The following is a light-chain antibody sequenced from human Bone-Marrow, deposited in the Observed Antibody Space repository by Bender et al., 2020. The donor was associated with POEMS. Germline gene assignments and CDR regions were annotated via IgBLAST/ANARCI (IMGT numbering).Light chain of an antibody. CDR1: SSDVGGYDY. CDR3: ATWDDSLV. V-gene: IGLV2-14*01. J-gene: IGLJ3*02. Sequence: QSALTQPASVSESPGQSITISCTGSSSDVGGYDYVSWYQQHPGKAPKLVIYDVHNRPSGVSDRFSGSKSGTSASLVISGLQFEDEADYFCATWDDSLVFGGGTKLTVL. CDR2: DVH.